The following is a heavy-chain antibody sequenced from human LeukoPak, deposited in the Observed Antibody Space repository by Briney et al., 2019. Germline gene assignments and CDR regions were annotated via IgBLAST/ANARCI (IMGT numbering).Heavy chain of an antibody. CDR1: GGSISSYY. CDR3: ARGPGSGTYWAFDY. Sequence: PSETLSLTCTVSGGSISSYYWSWIRQPPGKGLEWIGYIYYSGSTYYNPSLKSRVTISVDTSKNQFSLKLSSVTAADTAVYYCARGPGSGTYWAFDYWGQGTLVTVSS. J-gene: IGHJ4*02. D-gene: IGHD1-26*01. CDR2: IYYSGST. V-gene: IGHV4-59*08.